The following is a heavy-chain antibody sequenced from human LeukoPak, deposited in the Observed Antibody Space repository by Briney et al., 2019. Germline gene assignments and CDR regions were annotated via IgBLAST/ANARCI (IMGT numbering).Heavy chain of an antibody. D-gene: IGHD3-3*01. Sequence: GGSLRLSCGASGFTLSNFAVNWVRRAPGKGLEWVSTISGSGGITYYADSVKGRFTISRDNSKNTLYLQMNSLRAEDTAVYYCAKARWSGPFYFDYWGQGTMVTVSS. CDR2: ISGSGGIT. CDR3: AKARWSGPFYFDY. J-gene: IGHJ4*02. CDR1: GFTLSNFA. V-gene: IGHV3-23*01.